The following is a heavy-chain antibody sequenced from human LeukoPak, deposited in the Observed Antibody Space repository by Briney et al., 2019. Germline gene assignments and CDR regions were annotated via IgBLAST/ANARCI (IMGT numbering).Heavy chain of an antibody. CDR2: ISWNSGSI. D-gene: IGHD3-10*01. V-gene: IGHV3-9*01. J-gene: IGHJ4*02. Sequence: PGGSLRLSCAASGFTFDDYAMHWVRQAPGKGLEWVPGISWNSGSIGYADSVKGRFTISRDNAKNSLYLQMNSLRAEDTALYYCAKDSKTYYYGSGSSYYFDYWGQGTLVTVSS. CDR3: AKDSKTYYYGSGSSYYFDY. CDR1: GFTFDDYA.